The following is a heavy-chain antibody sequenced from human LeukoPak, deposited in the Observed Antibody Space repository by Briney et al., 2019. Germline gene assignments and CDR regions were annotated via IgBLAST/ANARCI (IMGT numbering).Heavy chain of an antibody. D-gene: IGHD5-18*01. Sequence: SETLSLTCTVSGGSISSSYWSWIRQPAGKGLEWIGRMFFSGTTNYNPSLKSRVTMSIDKSKNQFSLRLSSVTAADTALYFCARERAGWIHALDIWGQGTIVTVSS. CDR2: MFFSGTT. J-gene: IGHJ3*02. CDR1: GGSISSSY. CDR3: ARERAGWIHALDI. V-gene: IGHV4-4*07.